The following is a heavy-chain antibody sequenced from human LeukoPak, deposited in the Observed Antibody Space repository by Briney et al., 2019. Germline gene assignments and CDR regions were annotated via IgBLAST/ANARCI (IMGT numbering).Heavy chain of an antibody. CDR3: AKDAQPRSRWFDP. V-gene: IGHV3-7*03. D-gene: IGHD3-16*01. Sequence: GGSLRLSCSASGFTFSTYWMSWVRQAPGKGLEWVANIKHDESEKNYLDSVKGRFTISRDNAKNSLYLQMNTLRAEDTAMYYCAKDAQPRSRWFDPWGQGTLVTVSS. CDR2: IKHDESEK. J-gene: IGHJ5*02. CDR1: GFTFSTYW.